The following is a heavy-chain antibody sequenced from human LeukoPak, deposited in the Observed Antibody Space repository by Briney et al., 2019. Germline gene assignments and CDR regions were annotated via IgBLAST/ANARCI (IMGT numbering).Heavy chain of an antibody. CDR2: ISYDGSNK. V-gene: IGHV3-30*01. J-gene: IGHJ4*02. D-gene: IGHD6-19*01. Sequence: PGGSLSLSCAASGFTFSSYAMHWVRQAPGKGLEWVAVISYDGSNKYYADSVKGRFTISRDNSKNTLYLQMNSLRAEDTAVYYCASLAVAGIDYWGQGTLVTVSS. CDR1: GFTFSSYA. CDR3: ASLAVAGIDY.